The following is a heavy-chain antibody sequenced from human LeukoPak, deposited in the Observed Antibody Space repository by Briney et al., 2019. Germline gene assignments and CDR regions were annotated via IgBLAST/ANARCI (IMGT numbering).Heavy chain of an antibody. CDR1: GYTFTSYG. CDR2: ISAYNGNT. J-gene: IGHJ4*02. D-gene: IGHD6-13*01. Sequence: ASVKVSCKTSGYTFTSYGISWVRQAPGQGLEWMGWISAYNGNTNYAQKLQGRLTMTTDTSTNTAYMEMQRLRSDDTAVYYCAREAADPPKLFDYWGQGTLVTVSS. V-gene: IGHV1-18*01. CDR3: AREAADPPKLFDY.